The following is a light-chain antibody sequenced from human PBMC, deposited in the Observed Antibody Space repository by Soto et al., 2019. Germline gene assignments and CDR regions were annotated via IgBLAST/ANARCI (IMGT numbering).Light chain of an antibody. CDR3: QQYNNWLT. J-gene: IGKJ4*01. CDR1: QSVSGD. Sequence: EIVMTQSPATLSVSPGERATLSCRASQSVSGDLAWYQQRPGQAPRLLIYGASTRATGIPARFSGSGSGTEFTLTISSLQSEDVAIYYCQQYNNWLTFGGGTKVEIK. V-gene: IGKV3D-15*01. CDR2: GAS.